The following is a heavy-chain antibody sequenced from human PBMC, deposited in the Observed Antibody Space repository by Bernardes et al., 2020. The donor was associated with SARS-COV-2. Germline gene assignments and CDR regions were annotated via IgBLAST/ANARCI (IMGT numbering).Heavy chain of an antibody. CDR1: GFTFSSYG. J-gene: IGHJ4*02. Sequence: GGSLRLSCAASGFTFSSYGMHWVRQAPGKGLEWVAVISYDGSNKYYADSVKGRFTISRDNSKNTLYLQMNSMGAEDTAVYYCAKPYSGSYYSYFDYWGQGTRVTVSS. V-gene: IGHV3-30*18. CDR3: AKPYSGSYYSYFDY. CDR2: ISYDGSNK. D-gene: IGHD1-26*01.